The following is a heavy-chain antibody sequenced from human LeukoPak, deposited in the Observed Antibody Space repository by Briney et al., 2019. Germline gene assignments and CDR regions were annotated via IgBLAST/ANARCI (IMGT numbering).Heavy chain of an antibody. D-gene: IGHD6-6*01. Sequence: PGGSPRLSCAASGFTFRDSYMTWVRQAPGKGLDWVSYIGSTGSPIYYADSVKGRFTISRDNAKNSLYLQMNSLRAGDTAVYYCARMGWAARDWGHYYMDVWGKGTTITVSS. CDR1: GFTFRDSY. J-gene: IGHJ6*03. CDR3: ARMGWAARDWGHYYMDV. V-gene: IGHV3-11*04. CDR2: IGSTGSPI.